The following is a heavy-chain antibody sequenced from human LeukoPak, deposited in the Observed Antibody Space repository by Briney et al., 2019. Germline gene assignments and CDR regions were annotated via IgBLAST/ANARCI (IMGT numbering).Heavy chain of an antibody. CDR2: INHSGST. J-gene: IGHJ4*02. CDR1: GGSFSGYY. CDR3: ARLYEMATIDS. Sequence: SETLSLTCAVYGGSFSGYYWSWIRQPPGKGLEWIGEINHSGSTNYNPSLKSRVTISVDTSKNQFSLKLSSVTAADTAVYYCARLYEMATIDSWGQGTLVAVSS. D-gene: IGHD5-24*01. V-gene: IGHV4-34*01.